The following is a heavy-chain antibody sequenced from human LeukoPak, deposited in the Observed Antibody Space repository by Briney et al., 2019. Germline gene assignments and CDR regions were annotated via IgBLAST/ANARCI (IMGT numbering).Heavy chain of an antibody. CDR3: AARKVRGVWFYLDY. D-gene: IGHD3-10*01. CDR1: GFTFSDYY. Sequence: GGSLRLSWAASGFTFSDYYMSWIRQAPGKGLEWVSTIYDDNTYYADSVKGRFAISTDNSKNTLYLQMNSLRVEDTAVYFCAARKVRGVWFYLDYWGQGTLVTVSS. V-gene: IGHV3-53*01. CDR2: IYDDNT. J-gene: IGHJ4*02.